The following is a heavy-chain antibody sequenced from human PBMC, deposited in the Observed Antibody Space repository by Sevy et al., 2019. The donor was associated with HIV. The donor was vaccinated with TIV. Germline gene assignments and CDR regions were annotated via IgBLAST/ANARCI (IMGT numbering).Heavy chain of an antibody. CDR3: ARGLGGSYYALDAFDI. CDR2: ISSSSSTI. D-gene: IGHD1-26*01. V-gene: IGHV3-48*02. CDR1: GFTFSSYS. Sequence: GGSLRLSCAASGFTFSSYSMNWVRQAPGKGLEWVSYISSSSSTIYYADSVNGRFTISRDNAKNSLYLQMNSLRDEDTAVYYCARGLGGSYYALDAFDIWGQGTMVTVSS. J-gene: IGHJ3*02.